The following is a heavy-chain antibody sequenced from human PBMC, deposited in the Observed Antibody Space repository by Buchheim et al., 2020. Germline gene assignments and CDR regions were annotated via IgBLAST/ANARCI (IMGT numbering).Heavy chain of an antibody. CDR3: ARYALANDY. Sequence: VQLVQSGGGLVQPGGSLRLSCAASGFTFSSLSMTWVRQAPGKGLEWLSYISSGGTTIYYADAVKGRLPISRDNDKNILYLGLNSLTVEDTGIYFCARYALANDYWGQGT. D-gene: IGHD6-19*01. CDR1: GFTFSSLS. V-gene: IGHV3-48*01. J-gene: IGHJ4*02. CDR2: ISSGGTTI.